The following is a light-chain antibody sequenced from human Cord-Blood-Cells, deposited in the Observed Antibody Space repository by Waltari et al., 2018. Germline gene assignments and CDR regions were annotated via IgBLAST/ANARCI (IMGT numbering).Light chain of an antibody. CDR1: QSVSSN. J-gene: IGKJ4*01. V-gene: IGKV3-15*01. CDR3: QQYNNWLT. CDR2: GAS. Sequence: ELVLTQSPATPSVSPGDTATLSCRASQSVSSNLAWYRQKPGQAPRLLIYGASTRATGIPAKFSGSGSGTEFTLTISSLQSEDFAVYYCQQYNNWLTFGGGTKGEIK.